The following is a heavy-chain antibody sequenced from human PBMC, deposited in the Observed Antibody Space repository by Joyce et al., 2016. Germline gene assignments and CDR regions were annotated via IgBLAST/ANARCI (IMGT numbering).Heavy chain of an antibody. CDR2: IDPRDSYT. Sequence: EVQLVQSGAEVKKPGESLRISCKASGYSFTNYWISWVRQMPGKGLEWMGRIDPRDSYTTYSPSVQGHVTISADKSITTAYLQWSSLTASDTAIYYCARTPTGYGFGDPVYWGQGTLLTVSS. CDR3: ARTPTGYGFGDPVY. CDR1: GYSFTNYW. J-gene: IGHJ4*02. V-gene: IGHV5-10-1*01. D-gene: IGHD5-18*01.